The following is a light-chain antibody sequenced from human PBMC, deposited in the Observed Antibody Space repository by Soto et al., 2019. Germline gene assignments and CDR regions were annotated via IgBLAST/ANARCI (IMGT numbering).Light chain of an antibody. Sequence: DIQMTQSPSTLSASVGDRVTITCRASHSISNLLAWYQKKPGRGPDLLIFDASRLEGGVPSRFSGSGSGADLTLTISSLQPEDFATYYCQQYYGSPPWTFGQGTKVEV. V-gene: IGKV1-5*01. CDR3: QQYYGSPPWT. J-gene: IGKJ1*01. CDR2: DAS. CDR1: HSISNL.